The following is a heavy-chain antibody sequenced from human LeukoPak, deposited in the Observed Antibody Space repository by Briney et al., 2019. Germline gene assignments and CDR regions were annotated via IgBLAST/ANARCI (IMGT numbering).Heavy chain of an antibody. CDR2: ISYDGSNK. J-gene: IGHJ3*02. V-gene: IGHV3-30-3*01. CDR3: ARDSQPRGAFDI. CDR1: GFTFSGYV. Sequence: PGRSLRLSCAASGFTFSGYVMHWVRQAPGKGLEWVAVISYDGSNKYYADSVKGRFTISRDNSKNTLYLQMNSLRAEDTAVYYCARDSQPRGAFDIWGQGTMVTVSS.